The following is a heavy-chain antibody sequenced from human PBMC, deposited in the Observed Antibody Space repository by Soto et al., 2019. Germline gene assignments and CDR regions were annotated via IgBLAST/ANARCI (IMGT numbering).Heavy chain of an antibody. CDR2: IYSGGST. CDR1: GFTVSSNY. D-gene: IGHD3-10*01. J-gene: IGHJ6*03. Sequence: GGSLRLSCAASGFTVSSNYMSWVRQAPGKGLEWVSVIYSGGSTYYADSVKGRFTISRDNSKNTLYLQMNSLRAEDTAVYYCASSLLWFGELPGYYYYYMDVWGKGTTVTVSS. V-gene: IGHV3-66*01. CDR3: ASSLLWFGELPGYYYYYMDV.